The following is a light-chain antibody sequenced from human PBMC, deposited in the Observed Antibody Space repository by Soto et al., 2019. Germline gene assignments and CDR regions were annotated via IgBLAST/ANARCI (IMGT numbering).Light chain of an antibody. V-gene: IGKV1-12*01. Sequence: DIQMTQSPSSLSAVVGDRVTITCRASRGIGDRLAWFQQKPGKAPQFLIQTASNLQSGVPSRFSGSGSGTEFILSINSLQPEDIATYYGLQVSSLPRTFGQGTKVEIK. J-gene: IGKJ1*01. CDR2: TAS. CDR1: RGIGDR. CDR3: LQVSSLPRT.